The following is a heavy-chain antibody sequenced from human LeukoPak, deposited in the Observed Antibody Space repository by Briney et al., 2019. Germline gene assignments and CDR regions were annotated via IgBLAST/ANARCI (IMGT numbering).Heavy chain of an antibody. CDR3: ARVKGQADYGMDV. J-gene: IGHJ6*02. CDR1: GYTFTGYY. Sequence: RASVKVSCKASGYTFTGYYMHWVRQAPGQGLEWMGWINPNSGGTNYAQKFQGRVTMTRDTSISTAYMELSRLRSDDTAVYYCARVKGQADYGMDVWGQGTTVTVSS. V-gene: IGHV1-2*02. CDR2: INPNSGGT.